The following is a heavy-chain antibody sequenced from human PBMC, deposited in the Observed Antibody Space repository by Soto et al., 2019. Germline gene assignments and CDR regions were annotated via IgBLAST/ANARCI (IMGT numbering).Heavy chain of an antibody. J-gene: IGHJ4*02. Sequence: GGSVRLSCAASGFTFSSYSMNWVRQAPGKGLEWVSSISSSSSYIYYADSVKGRFTISRDNAKNSLYLQMNSLRAEDTAVYYCAREVSKYSGYDFDYWGQGTLVTVSS. CDR1: GFTFSSYS. D-gene: IGHD5-12*01. CDR2: ISSSSSYI. CDR3: AREVSKYSGYDFDY. V-gene: IGHV3-21*01.